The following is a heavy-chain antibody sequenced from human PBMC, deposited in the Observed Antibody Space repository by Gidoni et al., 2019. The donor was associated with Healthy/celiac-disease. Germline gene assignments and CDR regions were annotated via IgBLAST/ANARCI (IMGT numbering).Heavy chain of an antibody. J-gene: IGHJ4*02. CDR2: ISWNSGSI. D-gene: IGHD1-26*01. V-gene: IGHV3-9*01. Sequence: EVQLVESGGGLVQPGRSLRLSCAASGFTFVDYAMHWVRQAPGKGLEWVSGISWNSGSIGYADSVKGRFTISRDNAKNSLYLQMNSLRAEDTALYYCAKDIKSVSGSYYGGVFDYWGQGTLVTVSS. CDR3: AKDIKSVSGSYYGGVFDY. CDR1: GFTFVDYA.